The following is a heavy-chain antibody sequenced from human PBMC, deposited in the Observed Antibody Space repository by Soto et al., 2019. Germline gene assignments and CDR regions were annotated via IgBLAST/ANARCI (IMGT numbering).Heavy chain of an antibody. J-gene: IGHJ4*02. CDR3: TGGGVSSGPGY. CDR1: GFTFSSSS. V-gene: IGHV3-48*01. CDR2: IDTLSSTM. D-gene: IGHD3-22*01. Sequence: EVQLVESGGGLVQPGGSLRLSCAASGFTFSSSSMNRVRQAPGKGLEWVSFIDTLSSTMYYADSVRGRFTISRDNAKNSLYLQMNSLRAEDTAIYYCTGGGVSSGPGYWGQGTLVTVSS.